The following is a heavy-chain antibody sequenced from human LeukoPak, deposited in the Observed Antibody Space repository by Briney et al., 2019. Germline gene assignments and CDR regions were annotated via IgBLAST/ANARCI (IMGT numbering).Heavy chain of an antibody. V-gene: IGHV4-38-2*02. CDR3: ARDFLSNRDTAPHF. D-gene: IGHD5-18*01. CDR2: IHHSGNT. Sequence: PSQTLSLTCTVSGYSMRSGYYWGWIRQPPGKGLEWIGSIHHSGNTYCNPSLRSRVTMSVDTSKNQFSLTLSSVTAADTAVYYCARDFLSNRDTAPHFWGQGILVIVSS. CDR1: GYSMRSGYY. J-gene: IGHJ4*02.